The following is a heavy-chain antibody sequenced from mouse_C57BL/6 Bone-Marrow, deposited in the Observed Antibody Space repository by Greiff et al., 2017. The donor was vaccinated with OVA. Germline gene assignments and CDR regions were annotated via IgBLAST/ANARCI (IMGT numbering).Heavy chain of an antibody. V-gene: IGHV5-2*01. J-gene: IGHJ4*01. Sequence: EVKLVESGGGLVQPGESLKLSCESNEYAFPSHDMSWVRKTPEKRLELVAAINSDGGSTYYPDTMERRFIISRDNTKKTLYLQMSSLRSEDTALYYCARHLQGNGSSYDYAMDYWGQGTSVTVSS. CDR1: EYAFPSHD. D-gene: IGHD1-1*01. CDR3: ARHLQGNGSSYDYAMDY. CDR2: INSDGGST.